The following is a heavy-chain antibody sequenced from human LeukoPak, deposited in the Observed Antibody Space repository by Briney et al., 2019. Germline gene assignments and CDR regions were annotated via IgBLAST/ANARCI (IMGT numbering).Heavy chain of an antibody. CDR2: INHSGST. J-gene: IGHJ3*02. Sequence: SETLSLTCAVYGGSLSGYYWSWIRQPPGKGLEWIGEINHSGSTNYNPSLKSRVTISVDTSKNQFSLKLSSVTAADTAVYYCARGGQQLVMGDAFDIWGQGTMVTVSS. V-gene: IGHV4-34*01. CDR3: ARGGQQLVMGDAFDI. D-gene: IGHD6-13*01. CDR1: GGSLSGYY.